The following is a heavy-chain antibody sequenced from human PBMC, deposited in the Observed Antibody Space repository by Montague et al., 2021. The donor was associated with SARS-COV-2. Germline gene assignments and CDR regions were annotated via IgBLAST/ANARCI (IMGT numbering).Heavy chain of an antibody. CDR1: GGSVRSGDYY. CDR3: ARYGYESVGYYYIYPD. Sequence: SETLSLTCTVSGGSVRSGDYYWNWIRQPPGKGLEWIGYISYSDSANYXPPRKSQVTIEVDTSKNQLSLKVIAATAADTAVYYCARYGYESVGYYYIYPDWGQCTLVTVSS. CDR2: ISYSDSA. D-gene: IGHD3-22*01. V-gene: IGHV4-61*08. J-gene: IGHJ1*01.